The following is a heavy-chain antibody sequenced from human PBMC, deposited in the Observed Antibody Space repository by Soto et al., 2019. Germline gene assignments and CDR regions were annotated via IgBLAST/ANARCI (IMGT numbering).Heavy chain of an antibody. J-gene: IGHJ4*02. D-gene: IGHD2-2*01. V-gene: IGHV3-74*01. CDR3: ARATGSNHPFDY. Sequence: PGGSLRLSCAATGFTFSTYWMHWVRQGPGKGLVWVSRISTDGSSTTYADSVKGRFTISRDSAKNTLYLQMNSLRAEDTAVYYCARATGSNHPFDYWGQGSLVTVSS. CDR1: GFTFSTYW. CDR2: ISTDGSST.